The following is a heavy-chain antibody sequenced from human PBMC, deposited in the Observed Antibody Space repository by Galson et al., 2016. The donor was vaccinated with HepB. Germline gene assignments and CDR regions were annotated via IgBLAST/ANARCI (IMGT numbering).Heavy chain of an antibody. CDR2: ISWDGDTT. Sequence: SLRLSCAASGFVFDDYALHWVRQTPGKGLEWVALISWDGDTTYYADSVKGRFTISRDNRKNFLYLQLNSLRTDDTAFYHCAKSVPGNGRDIDYWGQGTLVTVSS. D-gene: IGHD6-19*01. V-gene: IGHV3-43*01. J-gene: IGHJ4*02. CDR1: GFVFDDYA. CDR3: AKSVPGNGRDIDY.